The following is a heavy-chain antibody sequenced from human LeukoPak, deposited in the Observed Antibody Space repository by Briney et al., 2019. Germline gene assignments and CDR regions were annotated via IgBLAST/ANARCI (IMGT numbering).Heavy chain of an antibody. CDR2: INDSGSS. Sequence: SETLSLTCAVHGGSFSGYYWIWIRQSPGKGLEWIGDINDSGSSNYHPSLKSRVTISLDTSKTQFSLKLTSVTSADTAVYFCARYVPDYGDYSGGFDIWGQGTMVTVSS. V-gene: IGHV4-34*01. D-gene: IGHD4-17*01. CDR3: ARYVPDYGDYSGGFDI. J-gene: IGHJ3*02. CDR1: GGSFSGYY.